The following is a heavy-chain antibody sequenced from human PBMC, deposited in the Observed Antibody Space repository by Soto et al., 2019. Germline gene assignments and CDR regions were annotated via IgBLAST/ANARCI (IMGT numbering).Heavy chain of an antibody. D-gene: IGHD5-18*01. CDR3: AKESSGYNYGFYNYFDY. Sequence: GGPLRPSCAASGFTFSNYAMTWVRQAPGKGLEWVSAISSGGTYTDYADSVKGRFTLSRDNSKNMVYLQMNSLRAEDTAVYHCAKESSGYNYGFYNYFDYWGQGTLVTVSS. V-gene: IGHV3-23*01. CDR2: ISSGGTYT. J-gene: IGHJ4*02. CDR1: GFTFSNYA.